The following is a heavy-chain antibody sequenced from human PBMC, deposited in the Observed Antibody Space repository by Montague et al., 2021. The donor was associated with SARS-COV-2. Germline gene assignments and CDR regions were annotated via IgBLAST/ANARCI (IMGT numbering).Heavy chain of an antibody. Sequence: TLSLTCTVSGGSISSGSYYWTWIRQPAGKGLEWIGRIYTSGSANYNASHKSRVTISLDTSKNQFSLKLSSVTAADTAVYYCARDRERYDASDYSGVYYYYGMDVWGQGTTVTVSS. D-gene: IGHD3-22*01. CDR2: IYTSGSA. CDR1: GGSISSGSYY. V-gene: IGHV4-61*02. J-gene: IGHJ6*02. CDR3: ARDRERYDASDYSGVYYYYGMDV.